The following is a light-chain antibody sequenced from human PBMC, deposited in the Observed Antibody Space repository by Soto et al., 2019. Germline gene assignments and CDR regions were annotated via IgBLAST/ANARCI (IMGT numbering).Light chain of an antibody. V-gene: IGKV4-1*01. Sequence: DIVMTQSPDSLAVSLGERATINCKSSQSVLYSSNNKNYLAWYQQNPGQPPKLLIYWASTRESGVPDRFSGSGSGTDFTLTISSLQAEDVAVYYCQQYCSTPLTFGQGTKVEI. J-gene: IGKJ1*01. CDR1: QSVLYSSNNKNY. CDR3: QQYCSTPLT. CDR2: WAS.